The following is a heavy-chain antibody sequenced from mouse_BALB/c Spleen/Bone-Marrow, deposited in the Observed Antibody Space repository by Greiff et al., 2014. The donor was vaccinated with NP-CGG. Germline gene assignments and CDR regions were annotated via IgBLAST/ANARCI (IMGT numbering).Heavy chain of an antibody. CDR3: ARDYYGSSDY. CDR2: INSNGGST. J-gene: IGHJ2*01. V-gene: IGHV5-6-3*01. D-gene: IGHD1-1*01. CDR1: GFTFSSYG. Sequence: EVQLQQSGGGLVQPGGSLKLSCAASGFTFSSYGMSWVRQTPDKRLELVATINSNGGSTYYSDSVKGRFTISRDNAKNTLYLQMSSLKSEDTAMYYCARDYYGSSDYWGQGTTLTVSS.